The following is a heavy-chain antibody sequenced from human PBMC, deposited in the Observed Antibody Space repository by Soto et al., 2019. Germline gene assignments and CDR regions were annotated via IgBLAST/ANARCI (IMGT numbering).Heavy chain of an antibody. J-gene: IGHJ4*02. CDR1: GDSISSSNHY. D-gene: IGHD2-21*01. Sequence: QMHLQESRPGLGKPSETLSLTCTVSGDSISSSNHYWGWIRQPPGNGLEWLGSIYYSGSTNSQPSLSSRVTISVDTSKNQFSLMLTSVTAADTAVYFCARHADSFLVYYFDYWGQGTLVSVSS. CDR3: ARHADSFLVYYFDY. V-gene: IGHV4-39*01. CDR2: IYYSGST.